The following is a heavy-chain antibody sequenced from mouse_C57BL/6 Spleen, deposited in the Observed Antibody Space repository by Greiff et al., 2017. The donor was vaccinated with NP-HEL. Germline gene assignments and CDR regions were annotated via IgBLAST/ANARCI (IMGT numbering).Heavy chain of an antibody. J-gene: IGHJ3*01. D-gene: IGHD1-1*01. CDR3: ANYYGSSYEGFAY. CDR1: GYTFTDYN. CDR2: INPNNGGT. Sequence: EVQLQQSGPELVKPGASVKMSCKASGYTFTDYNMHWVKQSHGKSLEWIGYINPNNGGTSYNQKFKGKATLTVIKSSSTAYMELRSLTSEDSAVYYCANYYGSSYEGFAYWGQRTLVTVSA. V-gene: IGHV1-22*01.